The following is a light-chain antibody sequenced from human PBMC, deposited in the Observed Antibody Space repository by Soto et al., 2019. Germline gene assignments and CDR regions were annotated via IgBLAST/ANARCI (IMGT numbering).Light chain of an antibody. Sequence: QSALTQPASVSASPGQSITISCTGTSSDVGAYNYVSWYQQPPGKAPTLIIYDVAVRPSGVSSRFSGSKSANTAPLTISGLQAEDEGDYYCTSYTTSTIVAFGGGTKVTVL. J-gene: IGLJ2*01. CDR3: TSYTTSTIVA. CDR2: DVA. V-gene: IGLV2-14*01. CDR1: SSDVGAYNY.